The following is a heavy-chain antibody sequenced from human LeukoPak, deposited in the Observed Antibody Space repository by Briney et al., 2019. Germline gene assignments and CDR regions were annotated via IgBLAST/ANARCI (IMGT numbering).Heavy chain of an antibody. CDR1: GYTFTMYY. J-gene: IGHJ4*02. CDR2: INSYSGGT. V-gene: IGHV1-2*02. D-gene: IGHD2-2*01. Sequence: GASVKVSCKASGYTFTMYYIHWVRQAPGQGLEWMGWINSYSGGTNYAEKFQGRVAMTRDTSISTAYMELSSLRSDDTAVYYCARATGNVPRQDWGQGTLVTVSS. CDR3: ARATGNVPRQD.